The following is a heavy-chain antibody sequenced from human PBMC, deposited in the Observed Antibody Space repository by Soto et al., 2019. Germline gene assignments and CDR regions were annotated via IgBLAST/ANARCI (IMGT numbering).Heavy chain of an antibody. J-gene: IGHJ1*01. Sequence: QVQLVQSGAEVKKPGSSVKVSCKASGGTFSSYTISWVRQAPGQGLEWMGRIIPILGIANYAQKFQGRVTITADKPTSTEYMELSSLRSEDTAVYYCARGRPQLPAIGFQHWGQGTLVTVSS. CDR2: IIPILGIA. CDR3: ARGRPQLPAIGFQH. V-gene: IGHV1-69*02. CDR1: GGTFSSYT. D-gene: IGHD2-2*01.